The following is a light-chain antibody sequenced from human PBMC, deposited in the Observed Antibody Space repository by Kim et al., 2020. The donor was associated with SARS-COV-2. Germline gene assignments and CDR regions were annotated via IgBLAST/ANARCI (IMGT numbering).Light chain of an antibody. CDR3: QSFDRNLGGV. V-gene: IGLV1-40*01. Sequence: GQWVIISCTGSSSNIGAGYGVTWYQPLPGAAPRLLIYDVTHRPSGVPDGFFGYKSGTSASLAISWLQPEHEAHYFCQSFDRNLGGVFGGGTQLTVL. J-gene: IGLJ2*01. CDR1: SSNIGAGYG. CDR2: DVT.